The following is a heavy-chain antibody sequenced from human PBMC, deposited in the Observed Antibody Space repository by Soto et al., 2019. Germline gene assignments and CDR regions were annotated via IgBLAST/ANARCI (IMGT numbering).Heavy chain of an antibody. CDR1: GYTFSNYG. Sequence: ASVKVSCKASGYTFSNYGISWVRQAPGEGLEWVGWINTTNDNKNYAQKLQGRLTMTTDKSTSTAYMDLTTLRSEDTAVYYCASGYNWFDPWGQGTLVTVSS. V-gene: IGHV1-18*01. J-gene: IGHJ5*02. CDR3: ASGYNWFDP. CDR2: INTTNDNK.